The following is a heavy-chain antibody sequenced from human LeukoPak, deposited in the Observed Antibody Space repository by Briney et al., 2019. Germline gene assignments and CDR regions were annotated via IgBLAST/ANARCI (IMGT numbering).Heavy chain of an antibody. CDR3: AKHSGSYFIYYVDS. V-gene: IGHV3-23*01. D-gene: IGHD1-26*01. J-gene: IGHJ4*02. CDR1: GFTFSSYG. Sequence: GGSLRLSCAASGFTFSSYGMSWVRQAPGKGREWVSTISGSAYNTYYADSVKGRFTISRDNSANTLYLQMNSLRAEDTALYYCAKHSGSYFIYYVDSWGQGTLVTVPS. CDR2: ISGSAYNT.